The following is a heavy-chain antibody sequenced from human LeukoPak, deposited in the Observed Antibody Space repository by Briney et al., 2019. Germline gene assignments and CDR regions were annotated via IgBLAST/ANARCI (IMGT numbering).Heavy chain of an antibody. V-gene: IGHV4-4*02. Sequence: TSETLSLTCAVSGGSISSSNWWSWARQPPGKGLEWIGEIYHSGSTNYNPPLKSRVTISVDKSKNQFSLKLRSVTAADTAVYYCARTNILTGYYLGAFDIWGQGTMVTVSS. CDR2: IYHSGST. CDR1: GGSISSSNW. J-gene: IGHJ3*02. D-gene: IGHD3-9*01. CDR3: ARTNILTGYYLGAFDI.